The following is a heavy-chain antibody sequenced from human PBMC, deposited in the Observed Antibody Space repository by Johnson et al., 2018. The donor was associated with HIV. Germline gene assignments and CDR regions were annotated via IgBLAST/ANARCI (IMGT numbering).Heavy chain of an antibody. V-gene: IGHV3-23*03. D-gene: IGHD3-10*01. CDR2: IYSGGST. CDR1: GFTFDDYA. J-gene: IGHJ3*02. CDR3: AMPSMVQGGPDAFDI. Sequence: EQLVESGGGLVQPGRSLRLSCAASGFTFDDYAMHWVRQAPGKGLEWVSGIYSGGSTYYADSVTGRFTISRDNSKNTLSLQMNSLRAEDTAVYYCAMPSMVQGGPDAFDIWGQGTMVIVSS.